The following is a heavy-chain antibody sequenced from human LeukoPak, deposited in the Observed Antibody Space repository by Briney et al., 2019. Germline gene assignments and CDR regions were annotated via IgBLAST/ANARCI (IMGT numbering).Heavy chain of an antibody. CDR2: ISGSGGST. Sequence: GGSLRLSCATSGFTFSIYAMTWVRQAPGKGLEWVSTISGSGGSTYYADSVKGRFTISRDNAKNSLYLQMNSLRAEDTAVYYCARDGRYHSYLYYWGQGTLVTVSS. D-gene: IGHD3-16*02. CDR1: GFTFSIYA. V-gene: IGHV3-23*01. CDR3: ARDGRYHSYLYY. J-gene: IGHJ4*02.